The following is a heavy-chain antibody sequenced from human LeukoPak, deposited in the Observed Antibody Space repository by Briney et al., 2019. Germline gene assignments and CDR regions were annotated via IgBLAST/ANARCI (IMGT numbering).Heavy chain of an antibody. CDR3: AKDRYDFWSTYSSNPFDY. CDR1: GLTFSNYS. CDR2: ISGSGGST. J-gene: IGHJ4*02. D-gene: IGHD3-3*01. Sequence: GSLRLSCAASGLTFSNYSMSWVRQAPGKGLEWVSDISGSGGSTYYADSVKGRFTISRDNSKNTLYLQMNSLRAEDTAVYYCAKDRYDFWSTYSSNPFDYWGQGTLVTVSS. V-gene: IGHV3-23*01.